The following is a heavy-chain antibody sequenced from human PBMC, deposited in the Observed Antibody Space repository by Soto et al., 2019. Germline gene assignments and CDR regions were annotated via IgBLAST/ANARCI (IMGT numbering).Heavy chain of an antibody. CDR3: AREVTMVRGVINHFDS. V-gene: IGHV6-1*01. D-gene: IGHD3-10*01. Sequence: QVQLQQSGPGLVKPSQTLSLTCAISGDSVSSNNAVWNWIRQSPSRGLEWLGRTLYRSKWYYDYAVSVNSRITINPDTSKNQFSLHLNSVTPEDTAVYYCAREVTMVRGVINHFDSWGQGTLVTVSS. CDR2: TLYRSKWYY. CDR1: GDSVSSNNAV. J-gene: IGHJ4*02.